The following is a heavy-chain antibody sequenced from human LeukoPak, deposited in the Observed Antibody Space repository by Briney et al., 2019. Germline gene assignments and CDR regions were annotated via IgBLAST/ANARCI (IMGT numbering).Heavy chain of an antibody. CDR1: GFTFSSYA. J-gene: IGHJ4*02. CDR2: ISYDGSNK. CDR3: ARARGGDGYSPFDY. D-gene: IGHD5-24*01. Sequence: PGGSLRLSCAASGFTFSSYAMHWVRQAPGKGLEWVAVISYDGSNKYYADSVKGRFTISRDNSKNTLYLQMNSLRAEDTAVYYCARARGGDGYSPFDYWGQGTLVTVSS. V-gene: IGHV3-30-3*01.